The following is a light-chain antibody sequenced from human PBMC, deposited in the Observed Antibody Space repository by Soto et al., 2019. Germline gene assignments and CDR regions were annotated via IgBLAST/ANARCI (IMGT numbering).Light chain of an antibody. CDR1: QSVSDCY. CDR3: QHYGTSAL. CDR2: AS. V-gene: IGKV3-20*01. Sequence: EIVLTQSPGTLFLSPGERATLSCRASQSVSDCYLAWYQQKPGQAPRLLIYASSRATGIPDRFSGSGSGTDFTLTIRRLEPEDFAVYYCQHYGTSALFGPGTKVDIK. J-gene: IGKJ3*01.